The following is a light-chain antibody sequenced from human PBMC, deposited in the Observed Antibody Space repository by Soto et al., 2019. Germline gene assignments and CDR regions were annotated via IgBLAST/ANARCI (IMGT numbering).Light chain of an antibody. J-gene: IGKJ2*01. V-gene: IGKV3-15*01. CDR3: KQYNNWPYT. CDR2: GAS. Sequence: EIVMTQSPATLSVSPGERAALSCRASQSVSSNFAWYQQKPGQAHRLLIYGASTRATGITARISGSGSGTEFTLTLSSLQSEDFAVYYCKQYNNWPYTLGQGTKLEIK. CDR1: QSVSSN.